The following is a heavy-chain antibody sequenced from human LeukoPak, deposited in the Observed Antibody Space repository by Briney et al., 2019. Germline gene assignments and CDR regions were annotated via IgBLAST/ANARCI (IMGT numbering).Heavy chain of an antibody. CDR3: ARDGRWLRDNFDY. V-gene: IGHV1-8*01. Sequence: ASVKVSCKASGYTFTSYHINWVRQATGQGLEWVGWMNPNNSDIGYAQKFQGRVTMTRNTSIGTAYMELRSLRSDDTAVYYCARDGRWLRDNFDYWGQGTLVTVSS. J-gene: IGHJ4*02. CDR2: MNPNNSDI. CDR1: GYTFTSYH. D-gene: IGHD5-12*01.